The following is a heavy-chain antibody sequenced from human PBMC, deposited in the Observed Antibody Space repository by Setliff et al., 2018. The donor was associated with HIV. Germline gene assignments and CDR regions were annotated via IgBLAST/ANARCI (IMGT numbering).Heavy chain of an antibody. CDR3: ARRGVPQQIDLDS. J-gene: IGHJ5*01. V-gene: IGHV1-46*01. CDR2: INPSGGEP. D-gene: IGHD3-10*01. CDR1: GFTFTTYY. Sequence: ASVKVSCKASGFTFTTYYMHWVRQAPGQGLEWMGMINPSGGEPSYAQRFQGRVTMTRDTSTSTVYMELSSLTSEDTAVYYCARRGVPQQIDLDSWGHGTLVTVSS.